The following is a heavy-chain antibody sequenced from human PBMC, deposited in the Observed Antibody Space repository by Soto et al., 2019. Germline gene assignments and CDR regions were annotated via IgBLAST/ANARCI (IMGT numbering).Heavy chain of an antibody. V-gene: IGHV3-11*01. CDR2: ISSSGSTI. Sequence: GGSLRLSCAASGFTFSDYYMSWIRQAPGKGLEWVSYISSSGSTIYYADSVKGRFTISRDNAKNSLYLQMNSLRAEDTAVYYCARWGYCSSTSCPTTNDAFDIWGQGTMVTVSS. CDR3: ARWGYCSSTSCPTTNDAFDI. CDR1: GFTFSDYY. J-gene: IGHJ3*02. D-gene: IGHD2-2*01.